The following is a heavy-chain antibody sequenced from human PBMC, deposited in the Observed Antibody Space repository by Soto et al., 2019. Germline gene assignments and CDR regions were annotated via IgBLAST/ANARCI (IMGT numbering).Heavy chain of an antibody. CDR3: ARTKVAKIGVSYWFDP. J-gene: IGHJ5*02. V-gene: IGHV4-31*03. CDR2: IYYSGST. CDR1: GGSISSGGYY. Sequence: SETLSLTCTVSGGSISSGGYYWSWIRQHPGKGLEWIGYIYYSGSTYYNPSLKSRVTISVDTSKNQFSLKLSSVTAADTAVYYCARTKVAKIGVSYWFDPWGQGTLVTVSS. D-gene: IGHD5-12*01.